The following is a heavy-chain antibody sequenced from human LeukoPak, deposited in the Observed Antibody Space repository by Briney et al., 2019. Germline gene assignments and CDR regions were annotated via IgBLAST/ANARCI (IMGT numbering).Heavy chain of an antibody. CDR3: ARMPYDSSGYFDY. CDR1: GGSISSSSYY. D-gene: IGHD3-22*01. V-gene: IGHV4-39*07. CDR2: IYYSGST. Sequence: SETLSLTCTVSGGSISSSSYYWGWIRQPPGKGLEWIGSIYYSGSTNYNPSLKSRVTISVDTSKNQFSLKLSSVTAADTAVYYCARMPYDSSGYFDYWGQGTLVTVSS. J-gene: IGHJ4*02.